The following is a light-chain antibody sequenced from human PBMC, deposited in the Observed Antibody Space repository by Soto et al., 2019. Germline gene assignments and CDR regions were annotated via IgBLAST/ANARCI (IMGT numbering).Light chain of an antibody. Sequence: QSALTQPRSVSGSPGQSVTISCTGTSSDVGGYNYVSWYQQHPGKAPKLMIYDVSKRPSGVPDRFSGSKSGNTASLTISGLQAEAEADYHCCSYAGSYSYVFGTGTKVTVL. J-gene: IGLJ1*01. CDR3: CSYAGSYSYV. CDR1: SSDVGGYNY. V-gene: IGLV2-11*01. CDR2: DVS.